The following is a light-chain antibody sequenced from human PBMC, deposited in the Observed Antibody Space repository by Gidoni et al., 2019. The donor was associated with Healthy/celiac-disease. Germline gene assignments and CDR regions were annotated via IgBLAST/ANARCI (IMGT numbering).Light chain of an antibody. V-gene: IGKV1-5*03. CDR1: QSISRW. CDR2: KAS. J-gene: IGKJ4*01. Sequence: DIQMTQSPSTLSASVGDRVTITCRARQSISRWLAWYQQKPGKAPKLLIYKASSLESGVPSRFSGRGSGTEFPLTISSLQPDDFATYYCQQYNSYSLTFGGXTKVEIK. CDR3: QQYNSYSLT.